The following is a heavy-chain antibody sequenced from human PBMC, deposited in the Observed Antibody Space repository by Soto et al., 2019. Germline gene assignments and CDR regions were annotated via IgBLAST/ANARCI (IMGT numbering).Heavy chain of an antibody. D-gene: IGHD6-6*01. V-gene: IGHV1-3*01. CDR2: INAGNGNT. J-gene: IGHJ4*02. Sequence: QVQLVQSGAEVKKPGASVKVSCKASGYTFTYYAMHWVRQAPGQRLEWMGWINAGNGNTKYSQKFQGRVTITRDTSACPAYMDLRSLRSEVTAVYYCAGSAGPLGDYWGQGTLVTVYS. CDR1: GYTFTYYA. CDR3: AGSAGPLGDY.